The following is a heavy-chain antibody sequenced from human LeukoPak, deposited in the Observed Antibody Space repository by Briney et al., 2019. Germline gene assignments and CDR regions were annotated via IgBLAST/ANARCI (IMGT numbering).Heavy chain of an antibody. CDR3: ARLGAGTSNIDY. V-gene: IGHV4-34*01. CDR2: INHSGST. Sequence: SETLSLTCAVYGGSFSGYYWSWIRHPPGKGLEWIGEINHSGSTNYNPSLKSRVTISVDTSKNQFSLKLSSVTAADTAVYYCARLGAGTSNIDYRGQGTLVTVSS. D-gene: IGHD6-13*01. CDR1: GGSFSGYY. J-gene: IGHJ4*02.